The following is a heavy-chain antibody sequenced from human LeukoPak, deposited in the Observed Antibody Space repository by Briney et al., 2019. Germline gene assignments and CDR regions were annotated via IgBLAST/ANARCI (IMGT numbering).Heavy chain of an antibody. J-gene: IGHJ4*02. CDR2: ISYDGSNK. Sequence: GGSLRLSCAASGFTFSSYAMSWVRQAPGKGLEWVAVISYDGSNKYYADSVKGRFTISRDNSKNTLYLQMNSLRAEDTAVYYCAKDEDSGSYYRYWGQGTLVTVSS. D-gene: IGHD1-26*01. CDR3: AKDEDSGSYYRY. CDR1: GFTFSSYA. V-gene: IGHV3-30*18.